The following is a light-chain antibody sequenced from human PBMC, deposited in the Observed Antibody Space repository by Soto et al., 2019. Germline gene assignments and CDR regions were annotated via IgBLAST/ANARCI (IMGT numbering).Light chain of an antibody. CDR3: LQYSSHSWT. Sequence: AIRMTQSPSSFSASTGDRVTITCRASQGISSYLAWYQQKPGKAPKLLIYAASTLKSGVPSRFSGSGSGTEFTLTISRLQPDDVATYYCLQYSSHSWTFGQGTKVDIK. J-gene: IGKJ1*01. CDR2: AAS. V-gene: IGKV1-8*01. CDR1: QGISSY.